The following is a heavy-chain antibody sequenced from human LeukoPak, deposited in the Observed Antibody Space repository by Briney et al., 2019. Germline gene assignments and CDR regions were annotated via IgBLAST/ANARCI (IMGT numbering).Heavy chain of an antibody. Sequence: SETLSLTCAVYGGSFSGYYWSWIRQPPGKGLEWIGEINHSGSTNYNPSLKSRVTISVDTSKNQFSLKLSSVTAADTAVYFRARGNYDYFDSWGQGTLVTVSS. CDR1: GGSFSGYY. D-gene: IGHD1-7*01. J-gene: IGHJ4*02. CDR2: INHSGST. V-gene: IGHV4-34*01. CDR3: ARGNYDYFDS.